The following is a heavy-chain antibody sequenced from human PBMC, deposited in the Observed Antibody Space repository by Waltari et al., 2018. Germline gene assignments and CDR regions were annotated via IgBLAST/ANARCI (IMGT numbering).Heavy chain of an antibody. J-gene: IGHJ4*02. Sequence: EVELVESGGGLVQPGGSLRLSCAASGFTFSLHWMHWVRHAPGKGRVWVSRINSDGIIRQYADAVRGRFTISRDNTKNTLYLQMNSLRTEDTAFYYCTRDFDAPGGYWGQGTLVTVSS. CDR2: INSDGIIR. V-gene: IGHV3-74*03. CDR1: GFTFSLHW. CDR3: TRDFDAPGGY. D-gene: IGHD3-9*01.